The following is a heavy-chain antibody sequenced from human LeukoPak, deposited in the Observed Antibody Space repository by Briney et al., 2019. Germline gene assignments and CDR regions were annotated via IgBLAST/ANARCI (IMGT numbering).Heavy chain of an antibody. CDR3: ARDGVGATLWSAFDI. J-gene: IGHJ3*02. CDR2: ISDSGGST. Sequence: GGSLRLSCAASGFTFSSYWMHWVRHPPGKGLVWVSGISDSGGSTYNADSVKGRFTISRDNAKNSLYLQMNSLRDEDTAVYYCARDGVGATLWSAFDIWGQGTMVTVSS. CDR1: GFTFSSYW. D-gene: IGHD1-26*01. V-gene: IGHV3-48*02.